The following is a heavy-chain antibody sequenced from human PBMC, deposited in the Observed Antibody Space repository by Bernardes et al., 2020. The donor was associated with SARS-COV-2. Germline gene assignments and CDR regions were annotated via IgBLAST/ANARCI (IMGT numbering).Heavy chain of an antibody. J-gene: IGHJ3*01. D-gene: IGHD6-19*01. CDR3: ARDGYSSGWRTFDV. CDR1: GYTFTTYA. CDR2: INGGNGDT. Sequence: ASVKVSCKASGYTFTTYAMHWVRQAPGQRPEWMGWINGGNGDTKYSQKFQGRVTITRDTSASTAYMELSSLRYEDTAVYYCARDGYSSGWRTFDVWGQGTMVTVSS. V-gene: IGHV1-3*01.